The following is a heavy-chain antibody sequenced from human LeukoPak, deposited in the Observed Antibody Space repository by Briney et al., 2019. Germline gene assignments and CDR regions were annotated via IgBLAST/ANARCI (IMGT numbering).Heavy chain of an antibody. V-gene: IGHV3-30*04. CDR3: ARVLGFGSPPAY. Sequence: GGSLRLSCAASGFTFNSFPIHSVRQARGKGLEWVGLISFDGSDNSCADSVEGRFTISKDNSKNTLYLHMNSLRAEDTAVFYCARVLGFGSPPAYWGQGTLVSVSS. CDR1: GFTFNSFP. J-gene: IGHJ4*02. D-gene: IGHD3-10*01. CDR2: ISFDGSDN.